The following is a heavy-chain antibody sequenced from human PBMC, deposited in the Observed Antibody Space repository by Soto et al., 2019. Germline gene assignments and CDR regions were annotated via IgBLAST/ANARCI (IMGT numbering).Heavy chain of an antibody. CDR2: IIPIFGTA. D-gene: IGHD2-15*01. CDR3: ASGRYCSGGSCYSTFDY. V-gene: IGHV1-69*06. J-gene: IGHJ4*02. CDR1: GGTFSSYA. Sequence: SVKVSCKASGGTFSSYAISWVRQAPGQGLEWMGGIIPIFGTANYAQKFQGRVTITADKSTSTAYMELSSLRSEDTAVYYCASGRYCSGGSCYSTFDYWGQGTLVTVSS.